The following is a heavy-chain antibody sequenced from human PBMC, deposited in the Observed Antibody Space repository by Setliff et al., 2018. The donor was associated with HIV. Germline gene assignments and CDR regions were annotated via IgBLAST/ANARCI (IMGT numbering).Heavy chain of an antibody. Sequence: QAGGSLRLSCATSGFTFDDYPMSWFRQAPGKGLEWVSFIRTKNCGGTTEYAASVEGRFIISRDDSKGIAYLQMDSLKTEDTAVYYCSRGGRPTDEYVWFDPWGQGTLVTVSS. CDR1: GFTFDDYP. V-gene: IGHV3-49*03. CDR3: SRGGRPTDEYVWFDP. CDR2: IRTKNCGGTT. D-gene: IGHD4-17*01. J-gene: IGHJ5*02.